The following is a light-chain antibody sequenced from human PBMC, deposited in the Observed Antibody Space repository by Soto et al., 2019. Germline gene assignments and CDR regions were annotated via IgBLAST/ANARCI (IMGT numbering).Light chain of an antibody. CDR1: SSDVGIYNY. V-gene: IGLV2-14*01. CDR3: SSYTTSSTRV. CDR2: EVT. Sequence: QSALTQPASVSLSPGQSIAISCTGSSSDVGIYNYVSWYHQHPGKVPKLIIYEVTNRPSGVSNRFSGSKSGNTASLTISGLQAEDEADYYCSSYTTSSTRVFGTGTKVTVL. J-gene: IGLJ1*01.